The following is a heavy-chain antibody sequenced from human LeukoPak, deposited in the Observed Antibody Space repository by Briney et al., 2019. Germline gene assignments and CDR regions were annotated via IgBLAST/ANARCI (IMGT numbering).Heavy chain of an antibody. CDR3: ATYCGGDCYLHAFDI. CDR1: GYTFTTYG. J-gene: IGHJ3*02. D-gene: IGHD2-21*02. CDR2: ISTYNGHT. Sequence: ASVKVSCKASGYTFTTYGISWVRQAPGQGLEWMGWISTYNGHTNYAQKLQGRVTMTEDTSTDTAYMELSSLRSEDTAVYYCATYCGGDCYLHAFDIWGQGTMVTVSS. V-gene: IGHV1-18*01.